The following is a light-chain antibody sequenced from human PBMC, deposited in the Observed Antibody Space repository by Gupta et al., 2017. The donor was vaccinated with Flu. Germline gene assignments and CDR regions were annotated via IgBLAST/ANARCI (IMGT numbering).Light chain of an antibody. Sequence: NFMLTQPHSVSESPGKTVTISCTRSSDSIASHYVQWYQQRPGSSPATVIYEDNQRPSGVPDRFSGSIDSSSNSASLTISGLKTEDEADYYCQSYDSSAHVIFGGGTKLTVL. CDR2: EDN. J-gene: IGLJ2*01. CDR1: SDSIASHY. V-gene: IGLV6-57*01. CDR3: QSYDSSAHVI.